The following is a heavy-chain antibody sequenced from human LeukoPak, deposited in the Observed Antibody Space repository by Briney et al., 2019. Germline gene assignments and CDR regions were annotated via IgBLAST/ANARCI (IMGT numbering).Heavy chain of an antibody. J-gene: IGHJ1*01. Sequence: PGGSLRLSCAASGFTFSTYWMTWVRQAPGKGLEWVANIKEDGSREYYVDSVKGRFTISRDNAKNSLNLQMDSLTAEDTAVYYCARDSPGYGAYVSWGQGTLVSVSS. D-gene: IGHD5-12*01. CDR1: GFTFSTYW. CDR2: IKEDGSRE. CDR3: ARDSPGYGAYVS. V-gene: IGHV3-7*01.